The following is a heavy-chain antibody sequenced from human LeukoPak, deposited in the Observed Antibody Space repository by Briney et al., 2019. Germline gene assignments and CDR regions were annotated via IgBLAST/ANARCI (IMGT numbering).Heavy chain of an antibody. D-gene: IGHD5-12*01. CDR3: ARYRGTLRGYSE. V-gene: IGHV3-30*04. CDR1: GFTFSSYA. Sequence: GGSLRLSCAASGFTFSSYAMHWVRQAPGKGLEWVAVISYDGSNKYYADSVKGRFTISRDNSKNTLYVQMNSLRVEDTAVYYCARYRGTLRGYSEWGQGTLVTVSS. CDR2: ISYDGSNK. J-gene: IGHJ4*02.